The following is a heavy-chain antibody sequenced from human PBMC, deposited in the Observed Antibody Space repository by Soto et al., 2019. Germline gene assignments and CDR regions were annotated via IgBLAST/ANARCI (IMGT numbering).Heavy chain of an antibody. Sequence: ASVKVSCKASGGTFSSYAIRWVRQAPGQGLEWMGWINAGYGNTKSSQKFQDRVTISRDTSASTAYMELTSLRSEDTAVYYCARDTGDGTFDFWGQGTLVTVSS. V-gene: IGHV1-3*01. J-gene: IGHJ4*02. CDR3: ARDTGDGTFDF. D-gene: IGHD7-27*01. CDR1: GGTFSSYA. CDR2: INAGYGNT.